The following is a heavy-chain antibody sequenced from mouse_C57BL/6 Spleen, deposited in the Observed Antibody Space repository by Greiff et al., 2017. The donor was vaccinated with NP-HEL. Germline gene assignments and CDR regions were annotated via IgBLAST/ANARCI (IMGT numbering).Heavy chain of an antibody. CDR2: ISSGSSTI. CDR1: GFTFSDYG. J-gene: IGHJ4*01. V-gene: IGHV5-17*01. Sequence: EVKLVESGGGLVKPGGSLKLSCAASGFTFSDYGMHWVRQAPEKGLEWVAYISSGSSTIYYADTVKGRFTISRDNAKNTLFLQMTNLRSEETAMYYCARDGYYSMEYWGQRTAVTVSS. CDR3: ARDGYYSMEY. D-gene: IGHD2-3*01.